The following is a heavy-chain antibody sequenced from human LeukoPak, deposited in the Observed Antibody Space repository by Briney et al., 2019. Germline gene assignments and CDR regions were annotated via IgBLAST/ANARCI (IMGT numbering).Heavy chain of an antibody. J-gene: IGHJ1*01. D-gene: IGHD6-13*01. Sequence: GGSLRLSCAASGFTFDDYAMHWVRQAPGKGLEWVSGISWNSGSMGYADSVKGRFTISRDNAKNSLYLQMNSLRAEDTALYYCAKESRPLRIAAAGTLQHWGQGTLVTVSS. CDR2: ISWNSGSM. CDR3: AKESRPLRIAAAGTLQH. CDR1: GFTFDDYA. V-gene: IGHV3-9*01.